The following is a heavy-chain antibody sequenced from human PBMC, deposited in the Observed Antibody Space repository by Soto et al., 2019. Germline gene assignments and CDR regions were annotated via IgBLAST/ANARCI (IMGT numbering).Heavy chain of an antibody. CDR2: ISAYNGNT. J-gene: IGHJ5*02. CDR3: ARESGVDGSGEGPARFDP. CDR1: GYTFTSYG. Sequence: QVPLVQSGAEVKKPGASVKVSCKASGYTFTSYGISWVRQAPGQGLEWMGWISAYNGNTNYAQKLQGRVTMTTDTSTSTAYMELRSLRSDDTAVYYCARESGVDGSGEGPARFDPWGQGTLVTVSS. D-gene: IGHD3-10*01. V-gene: IGHV1-18*01.